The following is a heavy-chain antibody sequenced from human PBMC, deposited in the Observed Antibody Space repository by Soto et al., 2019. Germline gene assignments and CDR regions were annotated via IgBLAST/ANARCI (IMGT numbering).Heavy chain of an antibody. Sequence: SENLSLTCAVSGGSISRYYWSWIRQPPGKGLEWIGYIYNSGSTNYNPSLKSRVTISVDTSKNQFSLKLSSVTAADTAVYYCARTHQRLEPWGQGSLV. CDR1: GGSISRYY. CDR2: IYNSGST. J-gene: IGHJ5*02. CDR3: ARTHQRLEP. D-gene: IGHD6-25*01. V-gene: IGHV4-59*01.